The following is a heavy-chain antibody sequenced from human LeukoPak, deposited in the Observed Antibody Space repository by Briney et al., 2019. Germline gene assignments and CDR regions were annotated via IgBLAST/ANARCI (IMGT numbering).Heavy chain of an antibody. CDR3: AKDIVGGGNDY. V-gene: IGHV3-7*01. D-gene: IGHD2-15*01. Sequence: PGGSLTLSCVTSGFTFTKFWMSWVRQAPGKGLEWVANIREDRSVKNYVDSAKRRFTISRDNAKNSIYVQMDSLRGEDTAIYYCAKDIVGGGNDYWGQGILVTVSS. CDR2: IREDRSVK. CDR1: GFTFTKFW. J-gene: IGHJ4*02.